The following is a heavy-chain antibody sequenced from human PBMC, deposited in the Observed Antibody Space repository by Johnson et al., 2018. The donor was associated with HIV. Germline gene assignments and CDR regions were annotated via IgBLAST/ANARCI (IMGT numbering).Heavy chain of an antibody. J-gene: IGHJ3*02. Sequence: QVQLVESGGGVVQPGRSLRLSCAASGFTFSSYAMHWVRQAPGKGLEWVAFIQYDGSNKYYADSVKGRFTISRDNSKNTLYLQMNSLRAEDTAVYYCAREGAAAGPTDAFDIWGQGTMVTVSS. CDR3: AREGAAAGPTDAFDI. CDR1: GFTFSSYA. D-gene: IGHD6-13*01. V-gene: IGHV3-30-3*01. CDR2: IQYDGSNK.